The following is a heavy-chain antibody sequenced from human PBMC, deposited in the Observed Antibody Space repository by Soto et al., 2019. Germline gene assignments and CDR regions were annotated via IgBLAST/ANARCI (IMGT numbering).Heavy chain of an antibody. J-gene: IGHJ4*02. CDR1: GFTFSSYS. Sequence: EVQLVESGGGLVKPGGSLRLSCAASGFTFSSYSMNWVRQAPGRGLGWVSSISSSTRYISYADSVRGRFAISRDNAKNSLSLQMNSLRAEDTAVYYCARGNSAEGPLGYWGQGTLVTVS. V-gene: IGHV3-21*01. D-gene: IGHD1-26*01. CDR2: ISSSTRYI. CDR3: ARGNSAEGPLGY.